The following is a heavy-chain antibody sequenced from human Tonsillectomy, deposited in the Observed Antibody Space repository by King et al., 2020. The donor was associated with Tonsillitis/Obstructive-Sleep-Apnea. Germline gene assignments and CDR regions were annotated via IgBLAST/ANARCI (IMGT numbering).Heavy chain of an antibody. Sequence: VQLVESGGGLVKPGRSLRLSCTPSGFTFGDYGMSWFRQAPGTVLEWVCFISSKPYGGTTEYAASVKGRFTISRDDSKSIAHLQMNSLKTEDTAVYYCTRVRATSYDFWSGPRRFDPWGQGTLVTVSS. D-gene: IGHD3-3*01. CDR2: ISSKPYGGTT. CDR3: TRVRATSYDFWSGPRRFDP. V-gene: IGHV3-49*05. J-gene: IGHJ5*02. CDR1: GFTFGDYG.